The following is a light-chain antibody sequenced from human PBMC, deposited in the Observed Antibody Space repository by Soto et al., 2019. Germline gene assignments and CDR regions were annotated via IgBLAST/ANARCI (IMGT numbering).Light chain of an antibody. J-gene: IGLJ1*01. CDR3: ISYTSCSTYV. CDR2: DVS. CDR1: SSDVGGYNY. Sequence: QSVLTQPASVSGSPGQSITISCTGTSSDVGGYNYVSWYQQHPGNAPKLIIYDVSNRPSGVSNRFSGSKSGNTASLTISGLQAEDEADYYCISYTSCSTYVFGSGTKVTVL. V-gene: IGLV2-14*01.